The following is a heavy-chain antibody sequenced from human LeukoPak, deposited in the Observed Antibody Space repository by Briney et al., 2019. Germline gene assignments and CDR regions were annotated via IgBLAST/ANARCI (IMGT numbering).Heavy chain of an antibody. V-gene: IGHV3-23*01. CDR1: GFTFSSYA. CDR2: ISGSGGST. CDR3: AKDTQYYYDSSGYLDY. Sequence: GGSLRLSCAASGFTFSSYAMSWVRQAPGKGLEWVSAISGSGGSTYYADSVKGRFTISRDNSKNTLYLQMNSLRAEDTAVYYCAKDTQYYYDSSGYLDYWGQGTLVTVSS. J-gene: IGHJ4*02. D-gene: IGHD3-22*01.